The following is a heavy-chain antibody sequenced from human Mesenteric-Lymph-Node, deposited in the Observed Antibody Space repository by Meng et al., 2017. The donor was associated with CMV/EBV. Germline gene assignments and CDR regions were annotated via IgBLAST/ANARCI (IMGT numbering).Heavy chain of an antibody. D-gene: IGHD6-19*01. J-gene: IGHJ3*02. CDR2: ISGSGGTT. CDR3: AKDGDSSGWYAFDI. V-gene: IGHV3-23*01. Sequence: GESLKISCAASGFTFSSYAMGWVRQAPGKGLEWVSAISGSGGTTYYADSVKGRFTISRDNSKNTLYLQMNSLRAEDTAVYYCAKDGDSSGWYAFDIWGQGTMVTVSS. CDR1: GFTFSSYA.